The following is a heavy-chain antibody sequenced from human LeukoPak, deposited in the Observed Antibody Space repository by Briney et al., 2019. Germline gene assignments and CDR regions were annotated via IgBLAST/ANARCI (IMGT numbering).Heavy chain of an antibody. J-gene: IGHJ4*02. CDR1: GSSISSSYY. CDR3: ARVNTVMATFDY. V-gene: IGHV4-38-2*02. Sequence: SGTLFLTCTVSGSSISSSYYGAWIRQPPGKGLEWIATISHSGSTYYNPSLKSRVTISADTSQNQHSLRLNSVTVADTAVYYCARVNTVMATFDYWGQGTPVTVSS. CDR2: ISHSGST. D-gene: IGHD5-24*01.